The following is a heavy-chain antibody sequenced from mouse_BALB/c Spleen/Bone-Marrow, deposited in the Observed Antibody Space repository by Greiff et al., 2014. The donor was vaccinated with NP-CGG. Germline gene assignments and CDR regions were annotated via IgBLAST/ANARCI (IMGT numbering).Heavy chain of an antibody. J-gene: IGHJ4*01. Sequence: VQLQQSGPELVEPGASVKVSCKASGYTFTSYNMYWVKQSHGKSLEWIGYIDPYSGGSRYNQNFKGKATLTVDKSSSTAYMHLNSLTSEDSAVYYCARRVYYDYYAMDYWGQGTSVTVSS. V-gene: IGHV1S135*01. CDR3: ARRVYYDYYAMDY. CDR2: IDPYSGGS. CDR1: GYTFTSYN. D-gene: IGHD1-1*01.